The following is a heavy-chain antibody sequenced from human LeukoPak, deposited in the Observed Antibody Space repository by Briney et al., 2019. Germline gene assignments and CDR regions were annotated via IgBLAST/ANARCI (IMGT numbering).Heavy chain of an antibody. D-gene: IGHD1-1*01. Sequence: GGSLRLSCTASGFSFTKHGMHWVRQAPGKGLEWVAFISDNGRRTYYTESVKGRFTISRDDSTNTLSLQVNSLRTEDTAVYYCARDFSSHWSLDHWGQGALVTVSS. CDR2: ISDNGRRT. CDR3: ARDFSSHWSLDH. V-gene: IGHV3-30*03. J-gene: IGHJ4*02. CDR1: GFSFTKHG.